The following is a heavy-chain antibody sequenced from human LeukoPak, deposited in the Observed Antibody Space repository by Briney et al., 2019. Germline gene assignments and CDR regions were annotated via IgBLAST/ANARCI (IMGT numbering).Heavy chain of an antibody. J-gene: IGHJ5*02. Sequence: PGGSLRLSCAASGFTFSSYAMHWVRQAPGKGLEWVAVISYDGSNKYYADSVKGRFTISRDNSKNTLYLQMNSLRAEDTAVYYCARSGAVYCSGGSCQNRFDPWGEGTLVTVSS. D-gene: IGHD2-15*01. CDR1: GFTFSSYA. CDR3: ARSGAVYCSGGSCQNRFDP. CDR2: ISYDGSNK. V-gene: IGHV3-30-3*01.